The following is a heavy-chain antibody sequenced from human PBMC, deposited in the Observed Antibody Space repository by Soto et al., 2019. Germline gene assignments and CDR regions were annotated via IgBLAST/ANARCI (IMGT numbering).Heavy chain of an antibody. D-gene: IGHD3-10*01. CDR3: ARHRTFGWFGELLAQQSRGAMDV. Sequence: LGESLKISCKGSGYRFSSYWISWVRQMPGKGLEWMGRIDPSDSYTNYSPSFQGHVTISADKSISTAYLQWSSLKASDTAMYYCARHRTFGWFGELLAQQSRGAMDVWGQGTTVTVSS. CDR1: GYRFSSYW. J-gene: IGHJ6*02. V-gene: IGHV5-10-1*01. CDR2: IDPSDSYT.